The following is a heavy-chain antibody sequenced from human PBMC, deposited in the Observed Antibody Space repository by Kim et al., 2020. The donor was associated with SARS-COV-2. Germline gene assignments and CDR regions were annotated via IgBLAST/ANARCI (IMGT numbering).Heavy chain of an antibody. V-gene: IGHV3-43*01. CDR3: AKEGSGRNYYYYGMDV. J-gene: IGHJ6*02. D-gene: IGHD3-10*01. Sequence: SVNGRFTISRDNSKNSLYLQMNSLRTEDTALYYCAKEGSGRNYYYYGMDVWGQGTTVTVSS.